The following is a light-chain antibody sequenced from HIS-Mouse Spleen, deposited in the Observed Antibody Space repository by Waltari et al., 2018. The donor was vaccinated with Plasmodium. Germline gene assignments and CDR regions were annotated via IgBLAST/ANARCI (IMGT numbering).Light chain of an antibody. J-gene: IGLJ3*02. V-gene: IGLV3-25*03. CDR3: QSADSSGTPNWV. Sequence: SYELTQPPSVSVSPGQPARITSSGDALTKQHAYWYHQKPGQAPVLVIYKDSERPSGIPERFSGSSSGTTVTLTISGVQAEDEADYYCQSADSSGTPNWVFGGGTKLTVL. CDR2: KDS. CDR1: ALTKQH.